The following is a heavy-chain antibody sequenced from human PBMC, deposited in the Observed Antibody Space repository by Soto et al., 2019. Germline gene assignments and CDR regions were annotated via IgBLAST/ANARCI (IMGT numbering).Heavy chain of an antibody. CDR1: GGTFSSYA. D-gene: IGHD6-6*01. CDR3: ASAEYSSSSTWFDP. V-gene: IGHV1-69*13. Sequence: ASVKVSCKASGGTFSSYAISWVRQAPGQGLEWMGGIIPIFGTANYAQKLQGRVTITADESTSTAYMELRSLRSDDTAVYYCASAEYSSSSTWFDPWGQGTLVTVSS. J-gene: IGHJ5*02. CDR2: IIPIFGTA.